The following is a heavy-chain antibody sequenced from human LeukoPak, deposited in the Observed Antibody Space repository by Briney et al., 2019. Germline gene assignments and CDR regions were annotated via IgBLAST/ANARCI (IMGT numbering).Heavy chain of an antibody. CDR2: ISAYNGNT. J-gene: IGHJ3*02. V-gene: IGHV1-18*01. CDR3: AREYCSGGSCYPTDAFDI. Sequence: ASVKVSCKASGHTFTSYGISWVRQAPGQGLEWMGWISAYNGNTNYAQKLQGRVTMTTDTSTTTAYMELRSLRSDDTAVYYCAREYCSGGSCYPTDAFDIWGQGTMVTVSS. CDR1: GHTFTSYG. D-gene: IGHD2-15*01.